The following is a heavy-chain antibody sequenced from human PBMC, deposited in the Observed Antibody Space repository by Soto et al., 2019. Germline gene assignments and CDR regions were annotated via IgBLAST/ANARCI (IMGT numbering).Heavy chain of an antibody. CDR3: ARDWAVGAPSIFDY. D-gene: IGHD1-26*01. J-gene: IGHJ4*02. Sequence: ASVKVSCQASGYTFTSYGISWVRQAPGQGLEWMGWISAYNGNTNYAQKLQGRVTMTTDTSTSTAYMELRSLRSDDTAVYYCARDWAVGAPSIFDYWGQGTLVTVSS. CDR2: ISAYNGNT. CDR1: GYTFTSYG. V-gene: IGHV1-18*01.